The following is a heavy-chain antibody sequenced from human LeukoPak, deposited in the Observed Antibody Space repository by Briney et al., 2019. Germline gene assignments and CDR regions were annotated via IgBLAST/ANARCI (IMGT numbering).Heavy chain of an antibody. V-gene: IGHV4-59*11. CDR1: GGSISSHY. CDR3: ARGGSLTPLDV. D-gene: IGHD1-26*01. J-gene: IGHJ6*04. Sequence: SETLSLTSTVSGGSISSHYWSWIRQPPGKGLEWIGYIYYSGSTNYNPSLKSRVTISVDTSKNQFSLKLSSVTAADTAVYYCARGGSLTPLDVWGKGTTVTVSS. CDR2: IYYSGST.